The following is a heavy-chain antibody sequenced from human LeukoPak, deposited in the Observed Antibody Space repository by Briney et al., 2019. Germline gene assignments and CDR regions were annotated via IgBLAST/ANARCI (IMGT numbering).Heavy chain of an antibody. CDR3: ASTIAAAGTRSFDY. CDR2: IYTSGST. CDR1: GGSISSGSYY. D-gene: IGHD6-13*01. Sequence: SETLSLTCTVSGGSISSGSYYWSWIRQPAGKGLEWIGRIYTSGSTNYNPSLKSRVTISVDTSKNQFSLKLSSVTAADTAGYYCASTIAAAGTRSFDYWGQGTLVTVSS. V-gene: IGHV4-61*02. J-gene: IGHJ4*02.